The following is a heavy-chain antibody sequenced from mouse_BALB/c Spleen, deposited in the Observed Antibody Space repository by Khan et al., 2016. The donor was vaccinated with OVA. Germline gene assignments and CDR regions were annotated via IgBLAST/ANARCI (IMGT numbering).Heavy chain of an antibody. CDR1: SYTFPSYW. CDR2: IFPGTGTT. D-gene: IGHD2-1*01. J-gene: IGHJ3*01. CDR3: ARGYFGNYEFVY. V-gene: IGHV1S132*01. Sequence: QVQLQQSGAELVKPGTSVKLSCKTSSYTFPSYWIQWVKQRPGQGLGWIGQIFPGTGTTYYNENFKDKATLTVDTSSNSAYMQLTSLTSEDSAVYFCARGYFGNYEFVYWGQGTLVTVSP.